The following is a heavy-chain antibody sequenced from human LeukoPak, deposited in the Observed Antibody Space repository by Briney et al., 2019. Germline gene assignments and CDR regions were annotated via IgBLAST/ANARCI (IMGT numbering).Heavy chain of an antibody. D-gene: IGHD3-10*01. CDR3: ASRPNRGTDDYYDYYYMDV. CDR2: INPNSGGT. Sequence: GASVKVSCKASGYTFTGYYMHWVRQAPGQGLEWMGRINPNSGGTNYTQKFQGRVTMTRDTSISTAYMELSRLRSDDTAVYYRASRPNRGTDDYYDYYYMDVWGKGTTVTVSS. CDR1: GYTFTGYY. V-gene: IGHV1-2*06. J-gene: IGHJ6*03.